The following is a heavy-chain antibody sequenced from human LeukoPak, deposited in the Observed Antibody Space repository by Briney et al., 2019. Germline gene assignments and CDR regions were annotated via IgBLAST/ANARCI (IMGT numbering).Heavy chain of an antibody. Sequence: PGGSLRLSYAASGFTFSTYAMGWVRQAPGKGLEWVSSIKGGGGDPFYADSVKGRLTISRDNSKSTLFLQLNSLRADDTAVYYCAKGGHDFNPFYWWGQGTLVTVSS. V-gene: IGHV3-23*01. D-gene: IGHD2-21*02. J-gene: IGHJ4*02. CDR1: GFTFSTYA. CDR3: AKGGHDFNPFYW. CDR2: IKGGGGDP.